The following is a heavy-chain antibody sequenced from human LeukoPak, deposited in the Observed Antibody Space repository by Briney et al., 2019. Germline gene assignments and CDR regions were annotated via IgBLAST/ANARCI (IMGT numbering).Heavy chain of an antibody. CDR3: ARERIAAAGHPFDY. V-gene: IGHV4-59*01. CDR2: IYYSGST. Sequence: PSETLSLTCTVSGGSISSYYWSWIRQPPGKGLEWIGYIYYSGSTNYNPSLKSRVTISVDTPKNQFSLKLSSVTAADTAVYYCARERIAAAGHPFDYWGQGTLVTVSS. D-gene: IGHD6-13*01. J-gene: IGHJ4*02. CDR1: GGSISSYY.